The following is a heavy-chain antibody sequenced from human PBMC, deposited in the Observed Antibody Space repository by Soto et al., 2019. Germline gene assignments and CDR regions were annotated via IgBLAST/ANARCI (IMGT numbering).Heavy chain of an antibody. CDR3: ARDQVTIFGVVPTGWFDP. V-gene: IGHV4-34*01. J-gene: IGHJ5*02. CDR2: INHSGNT. Sequence: SETLSLTCAVYGGSFSTYYWNWIRQPPGKGLEWIGEINHSGNTQYNPSLKSRVTMSLDTSKNQFSLKLSSVTAADTAVYYCARDQVTIFGVVPTGWFDPWGQGTLVTVSS. D-gene: IGHD3-3*01. CDR1: GGSFSTYY.